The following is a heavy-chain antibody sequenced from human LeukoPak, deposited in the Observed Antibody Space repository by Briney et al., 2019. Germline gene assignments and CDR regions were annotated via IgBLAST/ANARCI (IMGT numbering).Heavy chain of an antibody. V-gene: IGHV3-30-3*01. D-gene: IGHD1-14*01. Sequence: GGSLRLSCAASGFTFSSYAMHWVRQAPGKGLEWVAVISYDGSNKYYADSVKGRFTISRDNSKNTLYLQMNSLRAEDTAVYYCARDGSTRPQPNNWFDPWGQGTLVTVSS. CDR1: GFTFSSYA. CDR2: ISYDGSNK. J-gene: IGHJ5*02. CDR3: ARDGSTRPQPNNWFDP.